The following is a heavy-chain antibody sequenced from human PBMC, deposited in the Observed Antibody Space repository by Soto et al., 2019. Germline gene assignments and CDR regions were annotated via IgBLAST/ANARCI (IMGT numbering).Heavy chain of an antibody. Sequence: SVKVSCKAPGFTFTNSAVQWVRQARGQRLEWIGWIVVGSGNTNYAQKFQGRVTITADKSTSTAYMELSSLRSEDTAVYYCARGIVRRPLYYYYGMDVWG. CDR2: IVVGSGNT. D-gene: IGHD3-22*01. CDR3: ARGIVRRPLYYYYGMDV. V-gene: IGHV1-58*01. CDR1: GFTFTNSA. J-gene: IGHJ6*02.